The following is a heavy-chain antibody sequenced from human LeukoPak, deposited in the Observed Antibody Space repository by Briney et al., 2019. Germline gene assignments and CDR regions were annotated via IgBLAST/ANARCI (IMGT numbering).Heavy chain of an antibody. V-gene: IGHV3-74*01. J-gene: IGHJ6*02. CDR2: IASDGSST. CDR3: ARNNGMDV. Sequence: GGSLRLSCAASGFTFSSYWMNWVRQAPGKGLVWVSRIASDGSSTTYADSVRGRFSISRDNAKNTLYLQMNSLRAEDTALYHCARNNGMDVWGQGTTVIVSS. CDR1: GFTFSSYW.